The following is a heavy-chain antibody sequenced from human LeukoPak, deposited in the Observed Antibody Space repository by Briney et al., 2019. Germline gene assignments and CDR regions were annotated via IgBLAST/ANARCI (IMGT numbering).Heavy chain of an antibody. CDR3: VREVIAYDYNWFDP. CDR1: GGSISSYY. J-gene: IGHJ5*02. CDR2: IYYSGST. D-gene: IGHD2/OR15-2a*01. V-gene: IGHV4-59*12. Sequence: SETLSLTCTVSGGSISSYYWSWIRQPPGKGLEWIGYIYYSGSTNYNPSLKSRVTISVDTSKNQFSLKLSSVTAADTAVYYCVREVIAYDYNWFDPWGQGTLVTVSS.